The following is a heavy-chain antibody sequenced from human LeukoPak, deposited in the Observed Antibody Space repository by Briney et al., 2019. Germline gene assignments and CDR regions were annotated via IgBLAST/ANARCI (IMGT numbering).Heavy chain of an antibody. CDR3: AREAGCGGDCYRPAQGYYFDY. V-gene: IGHV4-34*01. Sequence: SETLSLTCAVYGGSFSGYYWSWIRQPPGKGLEWIGEINHSGSTNYNPSLKSRVTISVDTSKYQFSLKLSSVTAADTAVYYCAREAGCGGDCYRPAQGYYFDYWGQGTLVTVSS. CDR2: INHSGST. J-gene: IGHJ4*02. D-gene: IGHD2-21*02. CDR1: GGSFSGYY.